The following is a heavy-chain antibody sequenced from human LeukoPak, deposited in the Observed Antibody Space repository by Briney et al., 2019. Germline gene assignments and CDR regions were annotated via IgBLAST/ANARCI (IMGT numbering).Heavy chain of an antibody. Sequence: SETLSLTCTVSGGSISSSSYYWGWIRQPPGKGLEWIGSIYYSGSTYYNPSLKSRVTISVDTSKNQFSLKLSSVTAADTAVYYCASSSGYYDPFDYWGQGTLVTVSS. CDR1: GGSISSSSYY. J-gene: IGHJ4*02. V-gene: IGHV4-39*01. D-gene: IGHD3-22*01. CDR3: ASSSGYYDPFDY. CDR2: IYYSGST.